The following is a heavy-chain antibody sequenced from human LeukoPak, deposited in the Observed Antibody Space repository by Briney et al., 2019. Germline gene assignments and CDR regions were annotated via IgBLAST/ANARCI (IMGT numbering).Heavy chain of an antibody. CDR3: RIQKLAFDI. CDR2: IIPIFGTA. Sequence: ASVKVSCKASGYTFTRHYMNWVRQAPGQGLEWMGGIIPIFGTANYAQKFQGRVTITADESTSTAYMELSSLRSEDTAVYYCRIQKLAFDIWGQGTMVTVSS. V-gene: IGHV1-69*13. D-gene: IGHD2/OR15-2a*01. CDR1: GYTFTRHY. J-gene: IGHJ3*02.